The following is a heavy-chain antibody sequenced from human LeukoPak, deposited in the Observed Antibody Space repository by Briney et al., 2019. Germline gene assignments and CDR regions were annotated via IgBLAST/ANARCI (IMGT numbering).Heavy chain of an antibody. J-gene: IGHJ4*02. CDR1: GGSISSSSYF. V-gene: IGHV4-39*01. Sequence: SETLSLTCTVSGGSISSSSYFWGWIRQPPGKGLEWIGSIYYSGSTYYNPSLMSRVTISVDTSKNQFSLKLTSVTASDTAVYYCARHRFGGFYYFDYWGQGTLVTVSS. D-gene: IGHD3-10*01. CDR3: ARHRFGGFYYFDY. CDR2: IYYSGST.